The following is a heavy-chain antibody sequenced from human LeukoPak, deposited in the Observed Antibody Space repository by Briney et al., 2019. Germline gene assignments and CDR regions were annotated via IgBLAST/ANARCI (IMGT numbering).Heavy chain of an antibody. CDR1: GGSISSSSYY. CDR2: MYYSGST. V-gene: IGHV4-39*07. J-gene: IGHJ4*02. Sequence: SETLSLTCTVSGGSISSSSYYWGWIRQPPGKGLEWIGSMYYSGSTYYNPSPKSRVTMSVDTSKNQFSLKLSSVTAADTAVYYCASTWYSSGWADYWGQGTLVTVSS. D-gene: IGHD6-19*01. CDR3: ASTWYSSGWADY.